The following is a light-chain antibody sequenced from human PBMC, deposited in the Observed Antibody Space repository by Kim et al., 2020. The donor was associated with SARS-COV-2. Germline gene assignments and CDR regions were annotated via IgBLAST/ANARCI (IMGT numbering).Light chain of an antibody. CDR3: SSYTSSSTWV. Sequence: QSAPTQPASVSGSPGQSITISCTGTSSDVGGYNYVSWYQQHPGKAPKLMIYDVSNRPSGVSNRFSGSKSGNTASLTISGLQAEDEADYYCSSYTSSSTWVFGGGTQLTVL. CDR1: SSDVGGYNY. J-gene: IGLJ3*02. CDR2: DVS. V-gene: IGLV2-14*03.